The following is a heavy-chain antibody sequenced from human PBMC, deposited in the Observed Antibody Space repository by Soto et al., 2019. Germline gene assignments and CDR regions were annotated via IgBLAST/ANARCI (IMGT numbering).Heavy chain of an antibody. CDR3: ERLTDCGGDCPLFDY. J-gene: IGHJ4*02. Sequence: PSETLSLTCTVSGGSISGYYWSWIRQPPGKGLEWIDYIYYNGSTNYNPSLKSRVTISVDTSKNQFSLKLSSVTAADTAVYYCERLTDCGGDCPLFDYWGQGTLVTVSS. CDR1: GGSISGYY. V-gene: IGHV4-59*01. CDR2: IYYNGST. D-gene: IGHD2-21*02.